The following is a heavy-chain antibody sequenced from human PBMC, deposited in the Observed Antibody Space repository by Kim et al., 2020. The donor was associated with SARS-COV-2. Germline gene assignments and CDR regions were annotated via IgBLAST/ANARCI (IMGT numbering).Heavy chain of an antibody. CDR1: GGSISSGGYY. Sequence: SETLSLTCTVSGGSISSGGYYWSWIRQHPGKGLEWIGYIYYSGSTYYNPSLKSRVTISVDTSKNQFSLKLSSVTAADTAVYYCARDSPAGNTDYHRHRGFDYWGQGTLVTVSS. CDR3: ARDSPAGNTDYHRHRGFDY. J-gene: IGHJ4*02. CDR2: IYYSGST. V-gene: IGHV4-31*03. D-gene: IGHD5-12*01.